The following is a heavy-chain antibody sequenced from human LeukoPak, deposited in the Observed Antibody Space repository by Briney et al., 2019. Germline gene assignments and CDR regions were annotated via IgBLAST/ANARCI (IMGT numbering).Heavy chain of an antibody. D-gene: IGHD5-24*01. CDR3: ARDNSVRDEAWWLNP. V-gene: IGHV1-46*01. CDR1: GYTFTSNY. Sequence: ASVKVSCKAFGYTFTSNYMRWVRQAPGQGPEWMGVISPSGGSTTYAQKFQGRVTLTRDMSTSTDYLELSSLRSEDTAVYYCARDNSVRDEAWWLNPWGQGTLVTVSS. J-gene: IGHJ5*02. CDR2: ISPSGGST.